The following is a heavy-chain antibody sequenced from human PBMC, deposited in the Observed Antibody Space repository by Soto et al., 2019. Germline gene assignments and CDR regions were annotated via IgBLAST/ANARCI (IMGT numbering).Heavy chain of an antibody. D-gene: IGHD6-13*01. CDR3: ARVRGTALVKSYFDY. V-gene: IGHV3-48*02. J-gene: IGHJ4*02. Sequence: PGGSLRLSCAASGFTFSIYSMIWVRQAPGKGLEWISFTTDSGGTILYADSVRGRFTISRDNAKNSLYLQMNSLRDEDTGVYYCARVRGTALVKSYFDYWGRGTLVTVSS. CDR2: TTDSGGTI. CDR1: GFTFSIYS.